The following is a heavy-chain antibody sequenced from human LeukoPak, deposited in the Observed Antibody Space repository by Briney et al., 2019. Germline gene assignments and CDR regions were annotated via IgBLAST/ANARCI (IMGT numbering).Heavy chain of an antibody. J-gene: IGHJ4*02. CDR2: ISSSSSYI. CDR3: ASRWQQLAPRH. Sequence: GGSLRLSCAASGFTLSSYSMNWVRQAPGKGLEWVSSISSSSSYIYYADSVKGRFTISRDSAKNSLYLQMNSLRAEDTAVYYCASRWQQLAPRHWGQGTLVTVSS. D-gene: IGHD6-13*01. CDR1: GFTLSSYS. V-gene: IGHV3-21*01.